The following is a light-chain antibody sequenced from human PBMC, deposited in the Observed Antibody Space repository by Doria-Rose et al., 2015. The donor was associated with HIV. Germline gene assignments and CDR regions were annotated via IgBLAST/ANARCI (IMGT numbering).Light chain of an antibody. CDR3: HQYGTSWT. CDR1: QSFSSTY. V-gene: IGKV3-20*01. J-gene: IGKJ1*01. Sequence: EIVMTQSPGTLSLSPGERATLSCRASQSFSSTYLAWYQQKPGQAPSLLIYDGSTRATGIPDRISASGSGTDLTLTINRLEPEDFALYYRHQYGTSWTFGQGTKVEI. CDR2: DGS.